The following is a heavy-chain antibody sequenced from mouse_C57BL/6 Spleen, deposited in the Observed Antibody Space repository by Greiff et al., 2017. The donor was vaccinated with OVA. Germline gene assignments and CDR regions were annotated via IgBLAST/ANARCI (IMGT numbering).Heavy chain of an antibody. V-gene: IGHV5-6*01. Sequence: EVQLVESGGDLVKPGGSLKLSCAASGFTFSSYGMSWVRQTPDKRLEWVATISSGGSYTYYPDSVKGRFTISRDNAKNTLYLQMSSLKSEDTAMYYCARPETAQAPWFAYWGQGTLVTVSA. D-gene: IGHD3-2*02. CDR3: ARPETAQAPWFAY. J-gene: IGHJ3*01. CDR1: GFTFSSYG. CDR2: ISSGGSYT.